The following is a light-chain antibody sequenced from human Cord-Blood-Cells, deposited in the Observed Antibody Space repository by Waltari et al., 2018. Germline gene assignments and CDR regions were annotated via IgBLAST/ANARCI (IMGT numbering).Light chain of an antibody. J-gene: IGLJ3*02. Sequence: QSALTQPASVSGSPGQSLTLSCTGTSSDVGSYNLVSWYKQHPGKAPKLMIYEGSKRPSGVSNRFSGSKSGNTASLTISGLQAEDEADYYCCSYAGSWVFGGGTKLTVL. V-gene: IGLV2-23*01. CDR2: EGS. CDR1: SSDVGSYNL. CDR3: CSYAGSWV.